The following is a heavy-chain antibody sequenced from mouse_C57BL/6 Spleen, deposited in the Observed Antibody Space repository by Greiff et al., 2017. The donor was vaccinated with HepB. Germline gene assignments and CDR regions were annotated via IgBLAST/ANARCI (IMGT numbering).Heavy chain of an antibody. D-gene: IGHD1-1*01. CDR2: IDPSDSYT. CDR3: ARRRDYYGSSLDY. V-gene: IGHV1-69*01. Sequence: QVQLQQPGAELVMPGASVKLSCKASGYTFTSYWMHWVKQRPGQGLEWIGEIDPSDSYTNYNQKFKGKSTLTVDKSSSPAYMQLSSLTSEDSAVYYCARRRDYYGSSLDYWGQGTTLTVSS. J-gene: IGHJ2*01. CDR1: GYTFTSYW.